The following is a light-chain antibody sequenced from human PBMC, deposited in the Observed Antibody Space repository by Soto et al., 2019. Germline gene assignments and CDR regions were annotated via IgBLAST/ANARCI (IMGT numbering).Light chain of an antibody. CDR3: MCYAGGKNWV. CDR1: SSDVGTHGY. Sequence: QSVLTQPPSASGSPGQSVTISCTGTSSDVGTHGYVSWYQQHAGKAPKLMIYDVTKRPSGVPDRFSGSKSANTASLTVSGLQAEDEADYYCMCYAGGKNWVFGGGPKLTVL. J-gene: IGLJ3*02. V-gene: IGLV2-8*01. CDR2: DVT.